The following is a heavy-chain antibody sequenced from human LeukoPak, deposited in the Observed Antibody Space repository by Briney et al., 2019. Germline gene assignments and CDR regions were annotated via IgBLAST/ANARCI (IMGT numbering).Heavy chain of an antibody. J-gene: IGHJ3*02. V-gene: IGHV1-2*02. CDR2: INPNSGGT. CDR3: AREHYYGSGSGFDAFDI. D-gene: IGHD3-10*01. Sequence: ASVKVSCKASGYTFTGYYMHWVRQAPGQGLGWMGWINPNSGGTNYAQKFQGRVTMTRDTSISTAYMELSRLRSDDTAVYYCAREHYYGSGSGFDAFDIWGQGTMVTVSS. CDR1: GYTFTGYY.